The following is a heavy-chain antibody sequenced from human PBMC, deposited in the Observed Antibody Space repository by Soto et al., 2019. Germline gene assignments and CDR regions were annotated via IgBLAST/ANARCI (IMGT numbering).Heavy chain of an antibody. CDR1: GFTVSSNY. J-gene: IGHJ4*02. Sequence: EVQLVESGGGLVQPGGSLRLSCAASGFTVSSNYMTWVCQAPGKGLEWASVIYSGGTTYYADSVKGRFTVSRDNSKTTMYLQMNSLRVEDTAVYYCTRDYGSSETQFDYWGQGTLVTVSS. D-gene: IGHD6-13*01. V-gene: IGHV3-66*01. CDR2: IYSGGTT. CDR3: TRDYGSSETQFDY.